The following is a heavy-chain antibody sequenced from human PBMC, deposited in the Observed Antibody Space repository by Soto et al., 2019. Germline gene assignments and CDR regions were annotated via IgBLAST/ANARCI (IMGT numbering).Heavy chain of an antibody. CDR2: IYFSGST. CDR1: GGSISSGNFY. V-gene: IGHV4-30-4*01. D-gene: IGHD1-26*01. J-gene: IGHJ4*02. Sequence: SETLSLTCTVSGGSISSGNFYWSWIRQPPGKGLEWIGYIYFSGSTSYSPSLKSRLTISLNTSNNQFSLKLTSVTAADTAVYYCAHDSHGGNTYFDLWVQGALVTVSS. CDR3: AHDSHGGNTYFDL.